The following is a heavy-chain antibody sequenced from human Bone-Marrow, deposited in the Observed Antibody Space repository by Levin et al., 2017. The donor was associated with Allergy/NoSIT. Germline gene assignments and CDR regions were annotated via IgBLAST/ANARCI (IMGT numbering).Heavy chain of an antibody. D-gene: IGHD2-21*02. V-gene: IGHV1-18*01. CDR1: GYTFTNYG. CDR2: INPYNDNI. J-gene: IGHJ6*03. Sequence: ASVKVSCKTSGYTFTNYGITWVRRAPGQGLEWMGWINPYNDNINYAPHFRGRITMTTDSSTNTAYMELRSLKTDATADYWSARAYCVGDCYQPSYAYHYMDVWGEGTTVTVSS. CDR3: ARAYCVGDCYQPSYAYHYMDV.